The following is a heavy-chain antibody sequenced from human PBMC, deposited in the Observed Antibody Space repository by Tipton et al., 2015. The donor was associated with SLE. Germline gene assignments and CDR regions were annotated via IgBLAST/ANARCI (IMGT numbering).Heavy chain of an antibody. J-gene: IGHJ4*02. Sequence: SLRLSCAASGFIFSDFEVSWVRQSPGKGLEWISYIGPGRNTIYYADSVRGRFTISRDDAKNSLFLQISSLRVEDTAVYYCARTTEYDYWGQGTQVTVSS. CDR3: ARTTEYDY. D-gene: IGHD1-14*01. V-gene: IGHV3-48*03. CDR1: GFIFSDFE. CDR2: IGPGRNTI.